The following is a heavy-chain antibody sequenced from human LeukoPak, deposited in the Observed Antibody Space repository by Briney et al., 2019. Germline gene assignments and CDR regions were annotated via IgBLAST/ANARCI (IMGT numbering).Heavy chain of an antibody. CDR1: GGTFSSYA. J-gene: IGHJ5*02. CDR2: IIPIFGTA. Sequence: ASVRVSCKASGGTFSSYAISWVRQAPGQGLEWMGGIIPIFGTANYAQQFQGRVTFTTDESTSTAYMELSSLRSEDTAVYCCASEVYATILWFGWFDRWGQGTLVTVSS. D-gene: IGHD2-8*01. V-gene: IGHV1-69*05. CDR3: ASEVYATILWFGWFDR.